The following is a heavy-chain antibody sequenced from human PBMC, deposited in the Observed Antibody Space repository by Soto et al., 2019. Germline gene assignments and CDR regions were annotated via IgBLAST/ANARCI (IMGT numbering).Heavy chain of an antibody. J-gene: IGHJ4*02. CDR2: INPSGSRT. D-gene: IGHD5-18*01. V-gene: IGHV1-46*02. Sequence: GASVKVSCKASGFIFNNYHMHWVRQAPGQGLEWMGIINPSGSRTSCAQKFQGRVTMTRDTSTSTVYMELSSLRSDDTAVYYCARVDTAMVMWYFDYRGQGTLVTVSS. CDR3: ARVDTAMVMWYFDY. CDR1: GFIFNNYH.